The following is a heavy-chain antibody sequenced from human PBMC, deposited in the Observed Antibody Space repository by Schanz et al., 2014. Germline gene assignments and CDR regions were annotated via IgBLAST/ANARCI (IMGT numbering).Heavy chain of an antibody. V-gene: IGHV3-23*01. CDR1: GFTFGDYA. CDR3: ARGLIAAAGGAFDY. J-gene: IGHJ4*02. Sequence: EVQLLESGGGLVQPGGSLRLSCAASGFTFGDYAMTWVRQAPGKGLEWVSAINTGVNTYYAASVRGRFTMSRDNSKNTLYLQMNSLRAGDAAVYYCARGLIAAAGGAFDYWGQGTLVAGSA. D-gene: IGHD6-13*01. CDR2: INTGVNT.